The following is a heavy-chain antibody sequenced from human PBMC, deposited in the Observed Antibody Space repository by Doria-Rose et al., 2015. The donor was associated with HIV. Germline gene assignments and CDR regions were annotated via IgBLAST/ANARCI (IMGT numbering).Heavy chain of an antibody. D-gene: IGHD3-10*01. CDR3: AREGWASDKGVWFDP. CDR1: GGSISSGGYY. CDR2: IYYSGST. J-gene: IGHJ5*02. V-gene: IGHV4-31*03. Sequence: ESGPGLVKPSQTLSLTCTVPGGSISSGGYYWSWIRQHPGKGLEWIGYIYYSGSTYHNPSLKSRVTISVDTSKNQFSLKLSSVTAADTAVYYCAREGWASDKGVWFDPWGQGTLVTVSS.